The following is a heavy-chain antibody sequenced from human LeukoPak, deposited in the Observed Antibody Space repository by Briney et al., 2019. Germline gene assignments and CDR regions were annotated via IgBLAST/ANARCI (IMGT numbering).Heavy chain of an antibody. CDR3: AKDRWAVEIDY. D-gene: IGHD6-19*01. V-gene: IGHV3-30*18. J-gene: IGHJ4*02. CDR1: GFTFSSYG. CDR2: ISYDGSNK. Sequence: GGSLRLSCAASGFTFSSYGVHWVRQAPGKGLEWVAVISYDGSNKYYADSVKGRFTISRDNSKNTLYLQMNSLRAEDTAVYYCAKDRWAVEIDYWGQGTLVTVSS.